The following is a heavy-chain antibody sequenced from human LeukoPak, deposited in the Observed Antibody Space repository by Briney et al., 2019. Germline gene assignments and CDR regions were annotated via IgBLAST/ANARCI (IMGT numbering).Heavy chain of an antibody. Sequence: GGSLRLSCAASGFTFSTYWMSWVRQAPGKGLEWVANIKQDGSEKYYVDSVKGRFTISRDNAKNSLYLQMNSLRAGDTAVYYCARDGTYTDYDPDFDYWGQGTQVTVSS. D-gene: IGHD5-12*01. J-gene: IGHJ4*02. CDR3: ARDGTYTDYDPDFDY. CDR2: IKQDGSEK. CDR1: GFTFSTYW. V-gene: IGHV3-7*04.